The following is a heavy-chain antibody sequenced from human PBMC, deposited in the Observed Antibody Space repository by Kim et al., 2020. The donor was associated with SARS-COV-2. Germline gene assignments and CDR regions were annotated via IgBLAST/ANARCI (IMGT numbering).Heavy chain of an antibody. V-gene: IGHV4-34*01. J-gene: IGHJ4*02. CDR3: ARGPRITMIVVVIRDKPFDY. CDR1: GGSFSGYY. D-gene: IGHD3-22*01. CDR2: INHSGST. Sequence: SETLSLTCAVYGGSFSGYYWSWIRQPPGKGLEWIGEINHSGSTNYNPSLKSRVTISVDTSKNQFSLKLSSVTAADTAVYYCARGPRITMIVVVIRDKPFDYWGQGTLVTVSS.